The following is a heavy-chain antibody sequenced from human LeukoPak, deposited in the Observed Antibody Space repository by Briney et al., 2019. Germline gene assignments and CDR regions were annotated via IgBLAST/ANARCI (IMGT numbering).Heavy chain of an antibody. D-gene: IGHD3-10*01. J-gene: IGHJ6*03. CDR2: INSDGSST. CDR3: ARGWGYYGSGSYSRGYYYMDV. Sequence: GGSLRLPCAASGFTFSSYWMHWVRQAPGKGLVWVSRINSDGSSTSYADSVKGRFTISRDNAKNTLYLQMNSLRAEDTAVYYCARGWGYYGSGSYSRGYYYMDVWGKGTTVTVSS. V-gene: IGHV3-74*01. CDR1: GFTFSSYW.